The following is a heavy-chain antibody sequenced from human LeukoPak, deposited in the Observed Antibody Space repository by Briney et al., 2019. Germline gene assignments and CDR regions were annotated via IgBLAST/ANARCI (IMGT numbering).Heavy chain of an antibody. CDR1: GYTFTSYD. CDR3: ARDYGDYVFDY. CDR2: MNPNSGNT. J-gene: IGHJ4*02. V-gene: IGHV1-8*03. D-gene: IGHD4-17*01. Sequence: ASVKVSCKASGYTFTSYDINWVRQATGQGLEWMGWMNPNSGNTGYAQKFQGRVTITRNTSISTAYMELSSLRSDDTAVYYCARDYGDYVFDYWGQGTLVTVSS.